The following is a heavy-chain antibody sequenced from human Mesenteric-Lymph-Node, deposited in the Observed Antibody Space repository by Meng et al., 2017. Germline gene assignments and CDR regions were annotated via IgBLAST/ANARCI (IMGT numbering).Heavy chain of an antibody. J-gene: IGHJ4*02. CDR1: GFTVSSNY. Sequence: GESLKISCAASGFTVSSNYMSWVRQAPGKGLEWVSVIYSGGSTYYADSVKGRFTISRDNSKNTLYLQMNSLRAEDTAVYYCARGGTRLCDYWGQGTLVTVSS. CDR2: IYSGGST. CDR3: ARGGTRLCDY. V-gene: IGHV3-66*02. D-gene: IGHD2-21*01.